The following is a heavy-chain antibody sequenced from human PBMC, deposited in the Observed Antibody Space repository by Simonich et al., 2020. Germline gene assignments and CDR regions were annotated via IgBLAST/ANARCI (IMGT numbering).Heavy chain of an antibody. CDR1: GYTFTGYY. CDR3: ARNGLVGILKAFDI. V-gene: IGHV1-2*02. D-gene: IGHD2-21*01. Sequence: QVQLVQSGAEVKKPGASVKVSCKASGYTFTGYYMHWVRQAPGQGLEWMGWFNPKSGGTNYAQKVQGRVTMTRDTAISTAYMELSRLRSDDTAVYYCARNGLVGILKAFDIWGQGTMVTVSS. CDR2: FNPKSGGT. J-gene: IGHJ3*02.